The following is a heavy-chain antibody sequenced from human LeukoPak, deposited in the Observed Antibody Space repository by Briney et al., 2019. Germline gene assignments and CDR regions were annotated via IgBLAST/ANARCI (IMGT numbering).Heavy chain of an antibody. CDR2: INWNGGSR. J-gene: IGHJ3*02. CDR1: GFTFDDYG. CDR3: ARQTVVVPAATSYYDFWSGSYVGAFDT. D-gene: IGHD3-3*01. Sequence: GGSLRLSCAASGFTFDDYGMSWVRQAPGKGLEWVSGINWNGGSRGYADSVKGRFTISRDNAKNSLYLQMNSLRAEDTALYYCARQTVVVPAATSYYDFWSGSYVGAFDTWGQGTMVTVSS. V-gene: IGHV3-20*04.